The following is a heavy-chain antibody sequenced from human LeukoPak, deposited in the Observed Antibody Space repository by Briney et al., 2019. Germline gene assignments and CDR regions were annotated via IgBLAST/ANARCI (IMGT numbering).Heavy chain of an antibody. CDR3: AKDSYVSGRPLHTFDV. CDR2: ISGNGEST. CDR1: GFNFATHA. Sequence: PGGSLRLSCAASGFNFATHAMTWVRQAPGKGLEWLSAISGNGESTHYADSVKGQFTTSRDNYRNTLFLQMNSLRVEDTAIYYCAKDSYVSGRPLHTFDVWGQGTMVAVSS. J-gene: IGHJ3*01. V-gene: IGHV3-23*01. D-gene: IGHD3-10*01.